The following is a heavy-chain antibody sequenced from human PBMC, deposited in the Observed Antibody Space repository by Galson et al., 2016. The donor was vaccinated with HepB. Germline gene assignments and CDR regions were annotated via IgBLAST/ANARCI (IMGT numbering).Heavy chain of an antibody. V-gene: IGHV4-39*01. J-gene: IGHJ6*03. D-gene: IGHD6-19*01. CDR2: IYHTEST. CDR1: GASISATNYY. CDR3: ATGIVVAGKMYYHYMDV. Sequence: SETLSLTCTVSGASISATNYYWGWIRQPPGRGLEWIGSIYHTESTNYNPSLESRVTTSVDTAKNHLTLSLNSVTAADTAVYYCATGIVVAGKMYYHYMDVWGKGTSVTVSS.